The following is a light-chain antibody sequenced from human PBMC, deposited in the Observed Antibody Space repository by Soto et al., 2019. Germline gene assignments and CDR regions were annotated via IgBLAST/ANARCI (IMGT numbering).Light chain of an antibody. CDR1: SSDVGGYNY. J-gene: IGLJ3*02. V-gene: IGLV2-14*01. CDR2: EVS. CDR3: CSYTTRSTWV. Sequence: QSVLTQPASVSGSPGQSITISCTGTSSDVGGYNYVSWYQQHPGKAPRFMIYEVSNRPSGVSNRFSGSKSGNTASLTISGLQADDEADYYCCSYTTRSTWVFGGWTKLTVL.